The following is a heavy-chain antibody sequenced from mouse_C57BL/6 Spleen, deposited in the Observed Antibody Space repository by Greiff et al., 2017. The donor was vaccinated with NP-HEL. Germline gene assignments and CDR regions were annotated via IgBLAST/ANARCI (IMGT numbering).Heavy chain of an antibody. CDR2: IYPGDGDT. CDR3: ARVGYYGSSYHYYFDY. CDR1: GYAFSSYW. Sequence: QVQLKQSGAELVKPGASVKISCKASGYAFSSYWMNWVKQRPGKGLEWIGQIYPGDGDTNYNGKFKGKATLTADKSSSTAYMQLSSLTSEDSAVYFCARVGYYGSSYHYYFDYWGQGTTLTVSS. J-gene: IGHJ2*01. D-gene: IGHD1-1*01. V-gene: IGHV1-80*01.